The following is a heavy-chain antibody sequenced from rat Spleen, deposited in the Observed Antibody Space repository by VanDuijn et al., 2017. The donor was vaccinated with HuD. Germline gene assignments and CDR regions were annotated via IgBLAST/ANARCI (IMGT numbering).Heavy chain of an antibody. J-gene: IGHJ2*01. D-gene: IGHD1-1*01. CDR3: ARENYYSGDY. Sequence: EVQLVESGGGLVQPGRSLTLSCAASGFTFSDYYMAWVRQAPKKGLEWVTSISYEGDDTYYGDSVMGRFTISRDNAKNTLYLRLNSLRSEDTATYYCARENYYSGDYWGQGVMVTVSS. CDR2: ISYEGDDT. CDR1: GFTFSDYY. V-gene: IGHV5-22*01.